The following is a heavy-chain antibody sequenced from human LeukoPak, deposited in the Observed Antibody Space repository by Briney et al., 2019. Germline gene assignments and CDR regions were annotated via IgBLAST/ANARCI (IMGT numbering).Heavy chain of an antibody. Sequence: PGGSLRLSCVASGFTVSSNYMSWVRQAPGKGLEWVSVIYSGGSTYYADSVKGRFTISRHNSKNTLYLQMNSLRAEDTAVYYCARASEGDCSGGSCYSGYYYGMDVWGQGTTVTVSS. CDR2: IYSGGST. CDR1: GFTVSSNY. J-gene: IGHJ6*02. CDR3: ARASEGDCSGGSCYSGYYYGMDV. V-gene: IGHV3-53*04. D-gene: IGHD2-15*01.